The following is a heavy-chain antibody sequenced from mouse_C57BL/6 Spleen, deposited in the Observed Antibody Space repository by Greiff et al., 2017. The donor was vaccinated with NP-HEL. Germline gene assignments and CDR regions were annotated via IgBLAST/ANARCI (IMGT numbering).Heavy chain of an antibody. CDR2: TNPTNGRT. CDR3: ARIKKIVATYYDY. CDR1: GYTFTSYW. D-gene: IGHD1-1*01. V-gene: IGHV1S81*02. Sequence: VQLQQSGAELVKAGASVKMSCKASGYTFTSYWMHWVKQRLGQGLEWFAETNPTNGRTYYNEKFKSKATLTVDKSSSTAHMLLSGPTFDDSAVYYCARIKKIVATYYDYWGPGTTLTVSS. J-gene: IGHJ2*01.